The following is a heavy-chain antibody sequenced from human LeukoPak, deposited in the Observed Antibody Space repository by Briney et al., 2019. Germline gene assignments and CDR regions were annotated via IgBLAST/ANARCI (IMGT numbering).Heavy chain of an antibody. CDR3: ARMIRGSYDSC. D-gene: IGHD2-15*01. J-gene: IGHJ4*02. V-gene: IGHV3-13*01. Sequence: GGSLRLSCAASGFTFSSYDMHWVRQATGKGLEWVSAIGTAGDTYYPGSVKGRFTISRENAKKSLYLQMNSLRVGDTAVYFCARMIRGSYDSCWGQGILVTVSS. CDR2: IGTAGDT. CDR1: GFTFSSYD.